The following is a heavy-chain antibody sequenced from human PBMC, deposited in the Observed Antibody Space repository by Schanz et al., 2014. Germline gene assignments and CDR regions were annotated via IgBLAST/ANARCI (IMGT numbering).Heavy chain of an antibody. CDR1: GFTFSDYS. J-gene: IGHJ4*02. CDR3: AKVRYSSGWRGDYFDE. Sequence: DVQLLESGGGLVQPGGSLRLSCAASGFTFSDYSMNWVRQAPGKGPEWVSYIRSSSTPIYYADSVKGRFTISSDNSKSTLYLQMSSLRAEDTAVYYCAKVRYSSGWRGDYFDEWGQGTLVTVAS. V-gene: IGHV3-48*01. CDR2: IRSSSTPI. D-gene: IGHD6-25*01.